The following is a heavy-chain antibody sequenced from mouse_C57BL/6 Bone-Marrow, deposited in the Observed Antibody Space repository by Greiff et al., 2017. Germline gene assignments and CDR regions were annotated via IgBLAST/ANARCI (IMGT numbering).Heavy chain of an antibody. D-gene: IGHD2-3*01. CDR1: GFSLTSYG. J-gene: IGHJ3*01. CDR2: IWSGGST. Sequence: VKLQQSGPGLVQPSQSLSITCTVSGFSLTSYGVHWVRQSPGKGLEWLGVIWSGGSTDYNAAFITRLSISKDNSKSQVFFKMNSLQADDTAIYYCARPMTLSYWGQGTLVTVSA. CDR3: ARPMTLSY. V-gene: IGHV2-2*01.